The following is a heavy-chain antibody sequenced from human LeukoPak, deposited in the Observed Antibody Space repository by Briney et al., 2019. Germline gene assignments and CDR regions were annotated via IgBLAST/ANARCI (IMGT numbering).Heavy chain of an antibody. CDR3: AKIGRAERATGY. J-gene: IGHJ4*02. CDR1: GFTFSSYA. CDR2: ISGSGGST. Sequence: GGSLRLSCAASGFTFSSYAMSWVRQAPGKGLEWVSAISGSGGSTYYADSVKGRFTISRDNSKNTPYLQMNSLRAEDTAVYYCAKIGRAERATGYWSQGTLVTVSS. V-gene: IGHV3-23*01. D-gene: IGHD6-19*01.